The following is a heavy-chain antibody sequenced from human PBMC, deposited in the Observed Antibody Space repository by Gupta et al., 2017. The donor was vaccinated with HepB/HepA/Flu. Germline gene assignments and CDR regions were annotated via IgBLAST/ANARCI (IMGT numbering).Heavy chain of an antibody. CDR2: INSGGNII. CDR3: ARVIIAAPRGAYGMDV. D-gene: IGHD2-15*01. CDR1: GFSFRNYE. Sequence: EVQLVESGGGLVQPGGSLILSCAASGFSFRNYEMSWVRQAPEKGLEWVSYINSGGNIIYDADSVKGRFTISRDNAKNSLYLQMNSLRAEDTAVYYCARVIIAAPRGAYGMDVWGQGTTVTVSS. V-gene: IGHV3-48*03. J-gene: IGHJ6*02.